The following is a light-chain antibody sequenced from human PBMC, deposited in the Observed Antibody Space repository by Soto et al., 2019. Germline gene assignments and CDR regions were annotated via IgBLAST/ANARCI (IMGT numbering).Light chain of an antibody. Sequence: DIEMTQSPSTLSASVGDRVTITCRASQSITTWLAWYQQKPGKAPKLQIYKATNVQTGVPSRFSGSGSGTEFSLTISSLQPEDFAIYDCQDYNDHQHTFGQRTNLEIK. CDR3: QDYNDHQHT. CDR1: QSITTW. J-gene: IGKJ2*01. CDR2: KAT. V-gene: IGKV1-5*03.